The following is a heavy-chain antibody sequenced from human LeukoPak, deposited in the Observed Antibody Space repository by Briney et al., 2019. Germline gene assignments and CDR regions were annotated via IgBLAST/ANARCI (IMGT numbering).Heavy chain of an antibody. V-gene: IGHV4-30-4*01. CDR2: IYYSGST. Sequence: SETLSLTCTVSGGSISSGDYYWSWIRQPPGTGLEWIGYIYYSGSTYYNPSLKSRVTISVDTSKNQFSLKLSSVTAADTAVYYCARGYYGSGSERENYGMDVWGQGTTVTVSS. CDR3: ARGYYGSGSERENYGMDV. D-gene: IGHD3-10*01. CDR1: GGSISSGDYY. J-gene: IGHJ6*02.